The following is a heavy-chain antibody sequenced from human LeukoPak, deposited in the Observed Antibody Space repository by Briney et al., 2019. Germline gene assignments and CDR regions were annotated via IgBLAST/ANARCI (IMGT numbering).Heavy chain of an antibody. CDR2: IYTSGST. D-gene: IGHD1-1*01. V-gene: IGHV4-4*07. J-gene: IGHJ5*02. CDR1: GXSISGYY. CDR3: VRDQGTWWFDP. Sequence: PSETLSLTWTVSGXSISGYYGNWIRQPAGKGLEWIGRIYTSGSTNYNPSLKSRVTMSVDTSKNQFSLKLFSVTAADTAVYYCVRDQGTWWFDPWGQGTLVTVSS.